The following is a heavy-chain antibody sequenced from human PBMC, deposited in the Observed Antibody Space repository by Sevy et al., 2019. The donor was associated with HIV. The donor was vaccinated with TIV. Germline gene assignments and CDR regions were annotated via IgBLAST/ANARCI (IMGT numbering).Heavy chain of an antibody. V-gene: IGHV4-59*01. CDR1: GGSISSYY. Sequence: SETLSLTCTVSGGSISSYYWSWIRQPPGKGLEWIGYIYYSGSTNYNPSLKTRVTISVDTSKNQFSLKLSSVTAADTAVYYCARDMLGYCSSTSCYAEGYFDYWGQGTLVTVSS. D-gene: IGHD2-2*01. CDR3: ARDMLGYCSSTSCYAEGYFDY. CDR2: IYYSGST. J-gene: IGHJ4*02.